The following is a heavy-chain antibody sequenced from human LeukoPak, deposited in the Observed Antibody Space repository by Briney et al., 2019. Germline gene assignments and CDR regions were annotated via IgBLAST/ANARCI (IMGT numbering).Heavy chain of an antibody. Sequence: SETLSLTCTVSGGSISSGSYYWSWIRQPAGKGLEWIGRIYTSGSTNYNPSLKSRVTISVDTSKNQFSLKLSSVTAADTAVYYCARVRLSGLRWGDYYYYMDVWGKGTTVTISS. CDR2: IYTSGST. CDR3: ARVRLSGLRWGDYYYYMDV. D-gene: IGHD4-23*01. V-gene: IGHV4-61*02. J-gene: IGHJ6*03. CDR1: GGSISSGSYY.